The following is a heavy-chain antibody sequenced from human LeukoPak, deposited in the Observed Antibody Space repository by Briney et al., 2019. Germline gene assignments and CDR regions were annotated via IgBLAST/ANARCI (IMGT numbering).Heavy chain of an antibody. CDR3: VRDTFSPDAFDI. D-gene: IGHD3-16*01. V-gene: IGHV3-74*01. J-gene: IGHJ3*02. CDR1: QFTFSTYW. CDR2: ISPDGSRT. Sequence: QPGGSLRLSCAASQFTFSTYWMHWARQAPGRGLESVSCISPDGSRTDCADSVKGRVTTSRDNAKNTLYLQVNSLTAEDTAVYYCVRDTFSPDAFDIWGQGTMVTVSS.